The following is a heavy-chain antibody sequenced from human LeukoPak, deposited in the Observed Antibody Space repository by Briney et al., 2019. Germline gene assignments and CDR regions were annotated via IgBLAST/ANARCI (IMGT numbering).Heavy chain of an antibody. Sequence: PGGSLRLSCVASGLTFSVHEMNWVRQAPGQGLEWLSYISDSGRTIYYADSVDGRFTISRDNAKNSMFLQMNSLRVEDTAVYFCARGSHYFDFWGQGTPVTVSS. CDR2: ISDSGRTI. CDR3: ARGSHYFDF. CDR1: GLTFSVHE. D-gene: IGHD6-6*01. V-gene: IGHV3-48*03. J-gene: IGHJ4*02.